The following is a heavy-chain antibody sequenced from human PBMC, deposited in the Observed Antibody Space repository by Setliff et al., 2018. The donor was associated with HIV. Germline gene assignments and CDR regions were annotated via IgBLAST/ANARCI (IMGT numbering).Heavy chain of an antibody. V-gene: IGHV3-74*03. J-gene: IGHJ6*03. CDR2: INSDASST. Sequence: GGSLRLSCAASGFTFSNYLIHWVRQAPGKGLMWVSRINSDASSTTYADSVKGRFTISRDNAKNTVFLQMNSLRAEDTAVYYCARVRQALYYMDVWGQGTTVTVSS. CDR3: ARVRQALYYMDV. CDR1: GFTFSNYL. D-gene: IGHD3-16*01.